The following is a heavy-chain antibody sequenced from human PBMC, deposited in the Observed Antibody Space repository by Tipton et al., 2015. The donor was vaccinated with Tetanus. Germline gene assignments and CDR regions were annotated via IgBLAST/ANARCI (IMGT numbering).Heavy chain of an antibody. CDR1: GGSVSSGSYY. J-gene: IGHJ4*02. CDR3: AGGYSSGGVDY. V-gene: IGHV4-61*01. Sequence: TLSLTCTVSGGSVSSGSYYWSWIRQPPGKGLEWIGYIYYSGSTNYNPSLKSRVTISVDTSKNQFSLKLSSVTAADTAVYYCAGGYSSGGVDYWGQGTLVTVSS. CDR2: IYYSGST. D-gene: IGHD6-19*01.